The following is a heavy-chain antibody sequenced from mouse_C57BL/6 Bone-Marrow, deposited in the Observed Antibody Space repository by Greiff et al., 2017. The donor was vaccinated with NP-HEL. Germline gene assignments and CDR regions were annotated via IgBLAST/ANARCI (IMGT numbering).Heavy chain of an antibody. CDR1: GYTFTSYW. CDR2: IDPSDSYT. V-gene: IGHV1-59*01. CDR3: ARVSTMVKWCAY. J-gene: IGHJ3*01. Sequence: QVQLQQPGAELVRPGTSVKLSCKASGYTFTSYWMHWVKQRPGQGLEWIGVIDPSDSYTNYNQQFKGTATLTVDTSSSTAYMQLSSLTSEDSAVYYGARVSTMVKWCAYWGQGTVVTVSA. D-gene: IGHD2-2*01.